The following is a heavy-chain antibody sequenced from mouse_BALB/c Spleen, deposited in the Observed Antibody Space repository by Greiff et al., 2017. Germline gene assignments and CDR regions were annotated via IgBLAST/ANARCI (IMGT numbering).Heavy chain of an antibody. Sequence: VQLKESGPGLVKPSQSLSLTCTVTGYSITSDYAWNWIRQFPGNKLEWMGYISYSGSTSYNPSLKSRISITRDTSKNQFFLQLNSVTTEDTATYYCARGKNYYGYGAMDYWGQGTSVTVSS. J-gene: IGHJ4*01. CDR1: GYSITSDYA. CDR3: ARGKNYYGYGAMDY. V-gene: IGHV3-2*02. D-gene: IGHD1-2*01. CDR2: ISYSGST.